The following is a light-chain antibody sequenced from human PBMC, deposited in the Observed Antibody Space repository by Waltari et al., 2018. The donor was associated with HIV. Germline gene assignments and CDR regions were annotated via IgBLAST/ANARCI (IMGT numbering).Light chain of an antibody. Sequence: QSVLTQPPSVSAAPGQKVTISCSGSSSNIGNNYVSWYQQLPGTAPKLLIYDNTKRPSGMPDRFSGSKSGTAATLGITGLQTGDEADYYCGTWDSSLSAVVFGGGTKLTVL. CDR2: DNT. CDR1: SSNIGNNY. CDR3: GTWDSSLSAVV. V-gene: IGLV1-51*01. J-gene: IGLJ2*01.